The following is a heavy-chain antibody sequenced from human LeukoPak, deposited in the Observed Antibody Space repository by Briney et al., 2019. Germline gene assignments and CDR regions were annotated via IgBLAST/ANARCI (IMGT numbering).Heavy chain of an antibody. J-gene: IGHJ6*02. Sequence: GASVKVSCKASGYTFTSYGISWVRQAPGQGLEWMGGIIPIFGTANYAQKFQGRVTITADESTSTAYMELSSLRSEDTAVYYCASGNSNPSYYYGMDVWGQGTTVTASS. CDR1: GYTFTSYG. CDR3: ASGNSNPSYYYGMDV. D-gene: IGHD4-11*01. CDR2: IIPIFGTA. V-gene: IGHV1-69*13.